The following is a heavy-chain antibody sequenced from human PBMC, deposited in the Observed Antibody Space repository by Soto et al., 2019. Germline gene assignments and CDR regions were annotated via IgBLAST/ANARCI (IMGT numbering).Heavy chain of an antibody. V-gene: IGHV1-69*05. J-gene: IGHJ1*01. CDR2: IIPIFGTA. Sequence: SVKVSCKASGGTFSSYAISWVRQAPGQGLEWMGGIIPIFGTANYAQKLQGRVTMTTDTSTSTAYMELRSLRSDDTAVDYCARVVGQWLPSNWGQGNLVTVSS. CDR1: GGTFSSYA. D-gene: IGHD6-19*01. CDR3: ARVVGQWLPSN.